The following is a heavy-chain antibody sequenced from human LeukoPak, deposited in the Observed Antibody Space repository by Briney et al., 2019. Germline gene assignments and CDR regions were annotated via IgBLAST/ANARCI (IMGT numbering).Heavy chain of an antibody. D-gene: IGHD1-1*01. CDR3: ARLTGTLDYMDV. J-gene: IGHJ6*03. CDR1: GYTFTGYY. Sequence: ASVKVSCKASGYTFTGYYMHWVRQAPGQGLEWMGWINPNSGGTNYAQKCQGRVTMTRDTSISTAYMELSRLRSDDTAVYYCARLTGTLDYMDVWGKGTTVTVSS. CDR2: INPNSGGT. V-gene: IGHV1-2*02.